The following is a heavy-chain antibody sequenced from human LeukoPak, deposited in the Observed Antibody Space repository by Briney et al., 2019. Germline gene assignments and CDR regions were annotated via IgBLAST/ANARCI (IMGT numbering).Heavy chain of an antibody. D-gene: IGHD2-2*01. CDR3: ARPHGSSLFFDY. CDR1: GFTFDNYA. Sequence: GGSLRLSCAASGFTFDNYAMSWVRQAPGKGLEWVSAISGSGGSTYYADSVKGRFTISRDNSKNTLYLQMNSLRAEDTAVYYCARPHGSSLFFDYWGQGTLVTVSS. CDR2: ISGSGGST. V-gene: IGHV3-23*01. J-gene: IGHJ4*02.